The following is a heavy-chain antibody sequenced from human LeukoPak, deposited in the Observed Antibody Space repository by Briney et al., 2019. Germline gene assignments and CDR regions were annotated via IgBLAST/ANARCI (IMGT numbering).Heavy chain of an antibody. J-gene: IGHJ3*02. Sequence: GESLKISCKGSGYSFTSYWIGWVRQMPGKGLKWMGIIYPGDSDTRYSPSFQGQVTISADKSISTAYLQWSSLKASDTAMYYCARQTSIAALADAFDIWGQGTMVTVSS. V-gene: IGHV5-51*01. D-gene: IGHD6-6*01. CDR3: ARQTSIAALADAFDI. CDR1: GYSFTSYW. CDR2: IYPGDSDT.